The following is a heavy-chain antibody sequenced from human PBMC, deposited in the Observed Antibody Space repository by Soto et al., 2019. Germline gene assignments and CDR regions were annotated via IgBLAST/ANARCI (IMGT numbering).Heavy chain of an antibody. J-gene: IGHJ5*02. CDR3: ARDHSSLYCSSTSCYLEGPWFDP. D-gene: IGHD2-2*01. CDR2: IYYSGST. Sequence: QVQLQESGPGLVKPSQTLSLTCTVSGGSISSGGYYWSWIRQHPGKGLEWIGYIYYSGSTYYNPSLKSRVTISVDTSKNQCSLKLSSVTAADTAVYYCARDHSSLYCSSTSCYLEGPWFDPWGQGTLVTVSS. CDR1: GGSISSGGYY. V-gene: IGHV4-31*03.